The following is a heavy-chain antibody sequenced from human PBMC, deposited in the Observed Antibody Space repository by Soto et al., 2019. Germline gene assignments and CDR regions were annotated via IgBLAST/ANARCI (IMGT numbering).Heavy chain of an antibody. CDR3: AKNLAARHAFDI. J-gene: IGHJ3*02. V-gene: IGHV3-9*01. CDR2: ISWNSGSI. Sequence: PGGSLRLSCAASGFTFDDYAMHWVRQAPGKGLEWVSGISWNSGSIGYADSVKGRFTISRDNAKNSLYLQMNSLRAEDTALYYCAKNLAARHAFDIWGQGTIGIVSS. D-gene: IGHD6-6*01. CDR1: GFTFDDYA.